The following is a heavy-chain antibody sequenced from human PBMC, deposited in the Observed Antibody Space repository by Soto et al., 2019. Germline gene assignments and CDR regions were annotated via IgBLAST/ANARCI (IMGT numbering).Heavy chain of an antibody. J-gene: IGHJ4*02. CDR2: FHDSGKT. V-gene: IGHV4-59*01. CDR3: ARGTRALITSFFAY. Sequence: ETLTLSCTVSGGSFSNFYWSGIRQSPGKGLEWIGYFHDSGKTGYNPSLENRVSIVLGTSGNQFSLKLSSVTAADTAIYYCARGTRALITSFFAYWGQGLQVTVYS. D-gene: IGHD3-10*01. CDR1: GGSFSNFY.